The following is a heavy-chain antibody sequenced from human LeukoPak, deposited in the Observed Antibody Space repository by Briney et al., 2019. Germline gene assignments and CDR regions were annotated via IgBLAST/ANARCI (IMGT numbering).Heavy chain of an antibody. V-gene: IGHV3-48*04. Sequence: GGSLRLSCAASGFTFSSYSMNWVRQAPGKGLEWVSYISSSSSTIYYADSVKGRFTISRDNAKNSLYLQMNSLRAEDTAVYYCARDLRSYYGSGSYEFDYWGQGTLATVSS. CDR3: ARDLRSYYGSGSYEFDY. J-gene: IGHJ4*02. D-gene: IGHD3-10*01. CDR1: GFTFSSYS. CDR2: ISSSSSTI.